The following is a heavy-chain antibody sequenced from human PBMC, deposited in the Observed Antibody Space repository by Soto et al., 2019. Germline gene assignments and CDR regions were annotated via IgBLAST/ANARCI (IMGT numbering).Heavy chain of an antibody. CDR1: GGTFSSYA. Sequence: SVKVSCKASGGTFSSYAISWVRQAPGQGLEWMGGIIPIVGTANYAQKFQGRVTITADKSTSTAYMELSSLRSEDTAVYYCARVDCSGGSCYSHYYYYYGMDVCGQGTTVTVSS. CDR3: ARVDCSGGSCYSHYYYYYGMDV. D-gene: IGHD2-15*01. V-gene: IGHV1-69*06. J-gene: IGHJ6*02. CDR2: IIPIVGTA.